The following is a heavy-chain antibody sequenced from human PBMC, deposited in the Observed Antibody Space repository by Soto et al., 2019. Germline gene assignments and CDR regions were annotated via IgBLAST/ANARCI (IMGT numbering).Heavy chain of an antibody. CDR3: ARNYCSGGSCYSGFDP. D-gene: IGHD2-15*01. CDR1: GYSFTSYW. Sequence: GESLKISCKGSGYSFTSYWIGWVREMPGKGLEWMGIIYPGDSDTRYSPSFQGQVTISADKSISTAYLQWSSLKASDTAMYYCARNYCSGGSCYSGFDPWGQGTLVTVSS. CDR2: IYPGDSDT. J-gene: IGHJ5*02. V-gene: IGHV5-51*01.